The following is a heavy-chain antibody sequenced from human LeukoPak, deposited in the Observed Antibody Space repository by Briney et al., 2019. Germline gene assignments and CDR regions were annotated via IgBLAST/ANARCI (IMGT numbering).Heavy chain of an antibody. D-gene: IGHD3-3*01. J-gene: IGHJ5*02. V-gene: IGHV4-61*02. Sequence: SETLSLTCTVSGGSISSSSYYWSWIRQPAGKGLEWIGRIYTSGSTDYNPSLKSRVTMSVDTSKNQFSLKLSSVTAADTAVYYCARVLAYYDFWSGYSHTNWFDPWGQGTLVTVSS. CDR2: IYTSGST. CDR3: ARVLAYYDFWSGYSHTNWFDP. CDR1: GGSISSSSYY.